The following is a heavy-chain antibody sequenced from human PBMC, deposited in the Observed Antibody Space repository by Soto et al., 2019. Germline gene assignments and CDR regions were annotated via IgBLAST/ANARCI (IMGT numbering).Heavy chain of an antibody. J-gene: IGHJ5*02. Sequence: QVQLVQSGAEVKKPGASVKVSCKASGYTFTSYAMHWVRQAPGQRLEWMGWINAGNGNTKYSQKFQGRVTITRDTSASTAYMELSSLRSEDTAVYYRARDHPFGLRYFDSLPFDPWGQGTLVTVSS. D-gene: IGHD3-9*01. CDR3: ARDHPFGLRYFDSLPFDP. CDR2: INAGNGNT. V-gene: IGHV1-3*01. CDR1: GYTFTSYA.